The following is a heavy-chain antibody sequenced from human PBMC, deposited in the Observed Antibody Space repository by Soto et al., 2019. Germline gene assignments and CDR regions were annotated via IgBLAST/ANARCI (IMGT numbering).Heavy chain of an antibody. CDR2: IIPIFGTA. CDR1: GGAFSSYA. Sequence: SVKVSWKATGGAFSSYAISLVRQAPGQGLEWMGGIIPIFGTANYAQKFQGRVTITADESTSTAYMELSSLRSEDTAVYYCARSHLEWLLYYYYGMDVWGQGTTVTVSS. D-gene: IGHD3-3*01. J-gene: IGHJ6*02. V-gene: IGHV1-69*01. CDR3: ARSHLEWLLYYYYGMDV.